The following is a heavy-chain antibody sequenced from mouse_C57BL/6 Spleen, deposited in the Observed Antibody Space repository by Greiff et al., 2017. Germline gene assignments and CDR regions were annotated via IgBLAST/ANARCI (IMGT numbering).Heavy chain of an antibody. D-gene: IGHD2-3*01. CDR2: IDPSDSET. CDR3: ATHDGYYRYAMDY. Sequence: VQLQQPGAELVRPGSSVKLSCKASGYTFTSYWMHWVKQRPIQGLEWIGNIDPSDSETHYNQKFKDKATLTVDKSSSPAYVQLGSLTSKGSTVYYCATHDGYYRYAMDYWGTGTSVTVSS. J-gene: IGHJ4*01. CDR1: GYTFTSYW. V-gene: IGHV1-52*01.